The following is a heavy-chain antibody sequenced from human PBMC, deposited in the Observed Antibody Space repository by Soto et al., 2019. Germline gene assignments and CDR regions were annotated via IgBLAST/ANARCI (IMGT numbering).Heavy chain of an antibody. D-gene: IGHD4-17*01. V-gene: IGHV2-5*02. CDR2: IYWDDSK. Sequence: QITLKESGPTLVKPTQTLTLTCTFSGFSLSTNGVGVGWIRQPPGTALEWLALIYWDDSKHYSPSLKSRLTITKDTSRNQVVLTMTNMDPVDTATYYCAKKGGGDYILGYWGQGTLVTVSS. CDR1: GFSLSTNGVG. J-gene: IGHJ4*02. CDR3: AKKGGGDYILGY.